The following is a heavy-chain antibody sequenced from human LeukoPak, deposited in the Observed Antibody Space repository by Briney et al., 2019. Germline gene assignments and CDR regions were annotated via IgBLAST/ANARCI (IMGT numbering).Heavy chain of an antibody. V-gene: IGHV3-74*01. D-gene: IGHD5-18*01. CDR3: ARTGGYSFGYPYYFDY. J-gene: IGHJ4*02. CDR1: GFTLSSYW. Sequence: GGSLRLSCAASGFTLSSYWMHWVRQAPGKGLVWVSRINSDGSSTTYADSVKGRFTISRDNAKNTLYLQMNSLRAEDTAVYYCARTGGYSFGYPYYFDYWGQGTLVTVSS. CDR2: INSDGSST.